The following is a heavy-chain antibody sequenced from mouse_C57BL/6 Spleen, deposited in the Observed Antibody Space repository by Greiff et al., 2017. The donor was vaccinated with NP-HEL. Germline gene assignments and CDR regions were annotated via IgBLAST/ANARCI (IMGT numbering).Heavy chain of an antibody. CDR3: AREGLSNPQGFAY. Sequence: VQLQQPGAELVKPGASVKLSCKASGYTFTSYWMHWVKQRPGQGLEWIGMIHPNSGSTNYNEKFKSKATLTVDKSSSTAYMQLSSLTSEDSAVYYCAREGLSNPQGFAYWGQGTLVTVSA. CDR1: GYTFTSYW. CDR2: IHPNSGST. V-gene: IGHV1-64*01. D-gene: IGHD2-5*01. J-gene: IGHJ3*01.